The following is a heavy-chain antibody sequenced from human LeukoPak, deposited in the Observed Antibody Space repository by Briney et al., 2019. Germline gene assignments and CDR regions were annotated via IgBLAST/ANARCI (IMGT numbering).Heavy chain of an antibody. CDR3: AKDDFWSGSYRYFQH. CDR1: RFTFSSYG. Sequence: GGSLRLSCVASRFTFSSYGMYWVRQTPGKGLEWVASIPNDGSNPDYGDSVKGRFTISRDNSKNTLYLQMNSLRVEDTAVYYCAKDDFWSGSYRYFQHWGQGTLVIVSS. J-gene: IGHJ1*01. D-gene: IGHD3-3*01. V-gene: IGHV3-30*02. CDR2: IPNDGSNP.